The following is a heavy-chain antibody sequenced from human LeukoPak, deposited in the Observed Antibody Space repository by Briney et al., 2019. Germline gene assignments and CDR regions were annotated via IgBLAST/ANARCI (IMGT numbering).Heavy chain of an antibody. CDR2: IYSGGST. CDR1: GFTVSSNY. J-gene: IGHJ6*03. V-gene: IGHV3-53*01. CDR3: AKDPGFTVRGVMVYYYMDV. Sequence: GGSLRLSCAASGFTVSSNYMSWVRQAPGKGLEWVSVIYSGGSTYYADSVKGRFTISRDNSKNTLYLQMNSLRAEDTAVYYCAKDPGFTVRGVMVYYYMDVWGKGTTVTISS. D-gene: IGHD3-10*01.